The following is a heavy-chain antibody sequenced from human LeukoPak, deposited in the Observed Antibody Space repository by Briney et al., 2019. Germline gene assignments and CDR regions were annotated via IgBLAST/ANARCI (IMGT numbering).Heavy chain of an antibody. CDR2: IYSGGST. CDR1: GFTVSSNY. Sequence: GGSLRLSCAASGFTVSSNYMSWVRQAPGKGLEWVSVIYSGGSTYYADSVKGRFTISRDNSENTLYLQMNSLRAEDTAVYYCARETKKSGSYFDYWGQGTLVTVSS. V-gene: IGHV3-66*01. CDR3: ARETKKSGSYFDY. D-gene: IGHD1-26*01. J-gene: IGHJ4*02.